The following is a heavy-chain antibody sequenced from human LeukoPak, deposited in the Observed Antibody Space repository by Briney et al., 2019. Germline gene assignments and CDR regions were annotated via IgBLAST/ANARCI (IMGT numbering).Heavy chain of an antibody. CDR1: GFTFSSFI. D-gene: IGHD6-13*01. CDR2: ISSSGSTI. Sequence: ESGGGLVKPGGSLRLSCAASGFTFSSFIMNWVRQGPGKGLEWVSSISSSGSTIYYADSVKGRFTISRDNAKNSLYVQMNSLRAEDTAVYYCARAPRIVGYTSRELGHWYFDLWGRGTLVTVSS. V-gene: IGHV3-21*01. J-gene: IGHJ2*01. CDR3: ARAPRIVGYTSRELGHWYFDL.